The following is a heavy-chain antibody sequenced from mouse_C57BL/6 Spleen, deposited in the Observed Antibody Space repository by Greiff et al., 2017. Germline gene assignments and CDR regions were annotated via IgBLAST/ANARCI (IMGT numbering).Heavy chain of an antibody. V-gene: IGHV5-17*01. Sequence: EVNLVESGGGLVKPGGSLKLSCAASGFTFSDSGMHWVRPAPEKGLAWVAYISSGSSTIYYADTVKGRFTISRDNAKNTLFLQMTSLRSEDTAMYYCARDYSNYETWFAYWGQGTLVTVSA. CDR1: GFTFSDSG. J-gene: IGHJ3*01. D-gene: IGHD2-5*01. CDR2: ISSGSSTI. CDR3: ARDYSNYETWFAY.